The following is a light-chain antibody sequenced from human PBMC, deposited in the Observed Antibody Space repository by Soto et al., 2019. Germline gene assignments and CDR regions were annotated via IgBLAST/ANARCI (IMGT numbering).Light chain of an antibody. CDR3: QQSYRTTT. J-gene: IGKJ4*01. CDR1: QSISRY. V-gene: IGKV1-39*01. CDR2: SAS. Sequence: DIQMTQSPSSLSASVGDRVTITCRASQSISRYLNWYQQKPEKAPKLLIYSASSLQSEVPSRFSGSGSGTDFTLTISSLQTEDFATYYCQQSYRTTTFGGGTKVEIK.